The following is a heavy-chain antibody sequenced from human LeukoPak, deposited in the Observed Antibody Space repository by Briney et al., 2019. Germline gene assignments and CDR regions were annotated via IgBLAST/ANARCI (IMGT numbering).Heavy chain of an antibody. V-gene: IGHV4-4*07. CDR3: ARDAVGATSGRAFDI. J-gene: IGHJ3*02. D-gene: IGHD1-26*01. Sequence: SETLSLTCTVSGGSISSYYWSWIRQPAGKGLEWIGRIYTSGSTNYNPSLKSRVTMSVDTSKNQFSLKLSSVTAADTAAYYCARDAVGATSGRAFDIWGQGTMVTVSS. CDR2: IYTSGST. CDR1: GGSISSYY.